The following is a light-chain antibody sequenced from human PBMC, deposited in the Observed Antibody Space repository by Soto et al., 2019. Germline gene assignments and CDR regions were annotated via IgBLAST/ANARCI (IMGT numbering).Light chain of an antibody. CDR2: GAS. CDR1: ENINDN. Sequence: IVMTQSPVTLSVSPGERATLSCRASENINDNLVWYQQKPGQAPRPLIYGASSRATGIPDRFSGSGFGTEFTLTISSLQSEDFAVYYCQQYHYWWTFGQGTKVEIK. V-gene: IGKV3-15*01. J-gene: IGKJ1*01. CDR3: QQYHYWWT.